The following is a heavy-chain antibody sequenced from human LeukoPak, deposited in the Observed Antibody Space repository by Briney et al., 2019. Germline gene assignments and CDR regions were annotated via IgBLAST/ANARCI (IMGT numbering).Heavy chain of an antibody. V-gene: IGHV4-59*01. Sequence: SETLSLTCSVSGGSISNYFWSWIRQPPGKGLEWIGYIFHSGSTYYNPSLESRVPISVVTSKNRFSLKLTSVTAADTAVYFCARFGALVATIGNWFDPWGQGTLVTVSS. CDR3: ARFGALVATIGNWFDP. CDR2: IFHSGST. CDR1: GGSISNYF. J-gene: IGHJ5*02. D-gene: IGHD5-12*01.